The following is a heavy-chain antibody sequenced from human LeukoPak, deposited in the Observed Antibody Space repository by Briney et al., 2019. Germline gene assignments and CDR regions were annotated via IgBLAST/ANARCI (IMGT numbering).Heavy chain of an antibody. V-gene: IGHV3-7*01. D-gene: IGHD4-17*01. J-gene: IGHJ4*02. CDR1: GFTFSSYW. CDR3: ARDLISPTVTTAYYFDY. CDR2: IKQDGSEK. Sequence: GGSLRLSCAASGFTFSSYWRSWVRQAPGKGLEWVANIKQDGSEKYYVDSVKGRFTISRDNAKNSLYLQMNSLRAEDTAVYYCARDLISPTVTTAYYFDYWGQGTLVTVSS.